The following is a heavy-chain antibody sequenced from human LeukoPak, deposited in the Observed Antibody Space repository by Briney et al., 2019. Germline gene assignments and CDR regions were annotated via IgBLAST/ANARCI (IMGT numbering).Heavy chain of an antibody. CDR1: GYTFTGYY. Sequence: ASVKVSCKASGYTFTGYYMYWVRQAPGQGLEWMGWINPNSGGTNYAQKFQGRVTMTRDTSISTAYMELSRLRSDDTAVYYCARDFYYQSSGAFDYWGPGTLVTASS. CDR3: ARDFYYQSSGAFDY. J-gene: IGHJ4*02. D-gene: IGHD3-22*01. V-gene: IGHV1-2*02. CDR2: INPNSGGT.